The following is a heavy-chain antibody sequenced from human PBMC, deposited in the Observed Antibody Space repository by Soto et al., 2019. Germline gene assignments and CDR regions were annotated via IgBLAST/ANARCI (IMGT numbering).Heavy chain of an antibody. CDR1: GFTFSRHD. V-gene: IGHV3-23*01. D-gene: IGHD2-15*01. J-gene: IGHJ4*02. Sequence: EVQLLESGGGLVQPGGSLRLSCAASGFTFSRHDMSWVRQAPGKGLEWVSIIGASGESTYYADSVKGRFTIPGDNSTNTLCLQMNSLRVEDTAIYYCAGTPYCPGDTCYSPGWGQGTLFTVSS. CDR3: AGTPYCPGDTCYSPG. CDR2: IGASGEST.